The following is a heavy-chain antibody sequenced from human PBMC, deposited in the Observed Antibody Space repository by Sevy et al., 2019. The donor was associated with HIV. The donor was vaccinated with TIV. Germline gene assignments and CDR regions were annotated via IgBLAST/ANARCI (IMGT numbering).Heavy chain of an antibody. D-gene: IGHD3-16*01. CDR2: ISGGGGSA. Sequence: GGSLRLSCAVSGFTFSSSAMGWVRQAPGKGLEWVSTISGGGGSAYYADSVKGRFTISRDKSKNTLYVQMNSRRAEETAVYYCAKDDWGTTFRLGLDYWGQGTLVTVSS. CDR1: GFTFSSSA. V-gene: IGHV3-23*01. J-gene: IGHJ4*02. CDR3: AKDDWGTTFRLGLDY.